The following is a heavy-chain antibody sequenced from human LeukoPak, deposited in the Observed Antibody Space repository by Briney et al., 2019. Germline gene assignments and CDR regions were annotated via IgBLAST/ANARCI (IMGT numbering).Heavy chain of an antibody. D-gene: IGHD6-25*01. CDR1: GFTVSSSY. Sequence: GGSLRLSCAASGFTVSSSYMSWIRQAPGKGLEWVSVIYSGGSTYYADSVKGRFTISRDNSKNTLYLQMNSLRAEDTAVYYCARGDYSSGFDYWGQGTLVTVSS. J-gene: IGHJ4*02. V-gene: IGHV3-66*01. CDR3: ARGDYSSGFDY. CDR2: IYSGGST.